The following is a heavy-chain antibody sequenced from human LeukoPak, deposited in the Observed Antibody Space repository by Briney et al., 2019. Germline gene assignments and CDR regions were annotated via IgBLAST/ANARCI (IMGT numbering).Heavy chain of an antibody. CDR3: AREGYCSRISCYGYY. V-gene: IGHV1-69*13. Sequence: SVKVSCKASGGTFSSYAISWVRQAPGQGLEWMGGIIPIFGTADYAQKFQGRVTITADEPTSTAYMELSSLRSVDTAVYYCAREGYCSRISCYGYYWGQGTLVTVSS. D-gene: IGHD2-2*01. CDR2: IIPIFGTA. CDR1: GGTFSSYA. J-gene: IGHJ4*02.